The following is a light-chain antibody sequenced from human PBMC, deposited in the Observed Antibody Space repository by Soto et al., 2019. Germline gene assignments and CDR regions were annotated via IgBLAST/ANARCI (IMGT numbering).Light chain of an antibody. CDR1: STDFVGYNR. CDR2: EVS. V-gene: IGLV2-18*01. Sequence: QSALTQPPSVSGSPGQSVTISCTGTSTDFVGYNRVSWYQQPPGTAPKLMIYEVSKRPSGVPDRFSGSKSGNTASLTISGLQAADEADYYCQVRDSSNDHVVFGGGTKLTVL. CDR3: QVRDSSNDHVV. J-gene: IGLJ2*01.